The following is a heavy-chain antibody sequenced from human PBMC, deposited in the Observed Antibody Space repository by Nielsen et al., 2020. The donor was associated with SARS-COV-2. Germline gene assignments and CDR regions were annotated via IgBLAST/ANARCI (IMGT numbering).Heavy chain of an antibody. Sequence: GESLKISCAASGFTFSSYWMSWVRQAPGKGLEWVANIKQDGSEKYYVDSVKGRFTISRDNAKNSLYLQMNSLRAEDTAVYYCARDMGDYVWGSYRYSWYFDYWGQGTLVTVSS. D-gene: IGHD3-16*02. V-gene: IGHV3-7*01. CDR1: GFTFSSYW. CDR3: ARDMGDYVWGSYRYSWYFDY. CDR2: IKQDGSEK. J-gene: IGHJ4*02.